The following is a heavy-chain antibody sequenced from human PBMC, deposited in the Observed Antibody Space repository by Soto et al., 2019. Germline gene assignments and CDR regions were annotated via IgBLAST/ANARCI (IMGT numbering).Heavy chain of an antibody. CDR3: AKDEFDIVLMVYDLWSY. Sequence: ASVKVSCKASGYTFTSYDINWVRQATGQGLEWMGWMNPNSGNTGYAQKFQGRVTMTRNTSISTAYMELSSLRSEDTAVYYCAKDEFDIVLMVYDLWSYWGQGTLVTVSS. J-gene: IGHJ4*02. V-gene: IGHV1-8*01. CDR1: GYTFTSYD. CDR2: MNPNSGNT. D-gene: IGHD2-8*01.